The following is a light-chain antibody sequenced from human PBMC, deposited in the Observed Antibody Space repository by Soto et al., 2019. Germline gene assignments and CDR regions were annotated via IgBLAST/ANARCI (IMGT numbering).Light chain of an antibody. CDR1: RSVSSSY. Sequence: EIVLTQSPGTLSLSPGERATLSCRDSRSVSSSYLAWYQQKPGQAPRLLIYGASSRATGIPDRFSGSGSGTDFTLTISRLEPEDFAVYYCQQYGSSPQTFGQGTKLEIK. J-gene: IGKJ2*01. CDR3: QQYGSSPQT. V-gene: IGKV3-20*01. CDR2: GAS.